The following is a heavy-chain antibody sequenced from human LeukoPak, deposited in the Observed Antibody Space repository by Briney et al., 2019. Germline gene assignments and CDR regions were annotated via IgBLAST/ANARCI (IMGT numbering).Heavy chain of an antibody. CDR1: GGSISSSSYY. CDR3: ASPSRSAFDI. V-gene: IGHV4-39*01. Sequence: PSETLSLTCTVSGGSISSSSYYWGWIRQPPGKGLEWIGSMYYSGSTYYNPSLKSRVTISVDTSKNQFSLKLSSVTAADTAVYYCASPSRSAFDIWGQGTMVTVSS. J-gene: IGHJ3*02. CDR2: MYYSGST.